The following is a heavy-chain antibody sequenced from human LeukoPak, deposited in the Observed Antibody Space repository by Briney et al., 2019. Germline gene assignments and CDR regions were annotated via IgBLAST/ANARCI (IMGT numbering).Heavy chain of an antibody. V-gene: IGHV4-31*03. CDR3: ARVVDIVATRNSHAFDI. CDR1: GGSISSGGYY. J-gene: IGHJ3*02. D-gene: IGHD5-12*01. CDR2: IYYSGST. Sequence: SETLSLTCTVSGGSISSGGYYWSWIRQHPGKGREWIGYIYYSGSTYYNPSLKSRVTISVDTSKNQFSLKLSSVTAADTAVYYCARVVDIVATRNSHAFDIWGQGTMVTVSS.